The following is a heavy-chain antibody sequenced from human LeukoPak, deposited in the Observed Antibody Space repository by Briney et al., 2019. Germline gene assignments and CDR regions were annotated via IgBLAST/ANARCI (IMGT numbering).Heavy chain of an antibody. J-gene: IGHJ4*02. CDR3: ARDPPGSYYGSY. V-gene: IGHV3-21*01. Sequence: GGSLRLSCAASGFTFSSYAMSWVRQAPGKGLEWVSSISSSSTYMYYADSVRGRFTISRDNAKNSLYLQMNSLRAGDTAVYYCARDPPGSYYGSYWGQGTLVTVSS. CDR1: GFTFSSYA. D-gene: IGHD1-26*01. CDR2: ISSSSTYM.